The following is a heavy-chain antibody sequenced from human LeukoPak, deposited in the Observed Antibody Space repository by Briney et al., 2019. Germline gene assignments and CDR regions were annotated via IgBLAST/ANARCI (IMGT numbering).Heavy chain of an antibody. Sequence: PGGSLRLSCAASGFTFSSYSMNWVRQAPGKGLEWVSYISSSSTIYYADSVKGRFTISRDNAKNSLYLQMNSLRAEDTAAYYCARDVGYCSSTSCLYYMDVWGKGTTVTVSS. CDR2: ISSSSTI. D-gene: IGHD2-2*01. V-gene: IGHV3-48*04. CDR3: ARDVGYCSSTSCLYYMDV. J-gene: IGHJ6*03. CDR1: GFTFSSYS.